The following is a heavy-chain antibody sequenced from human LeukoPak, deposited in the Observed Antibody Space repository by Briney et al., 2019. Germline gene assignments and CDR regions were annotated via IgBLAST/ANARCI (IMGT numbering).Heavy chain of an antibody. CDR1: GYTFTGYY. D-gene: IGHD3-10*01. V-gene: IGHV1-2*04. CDR2: INPNSGGT. Sequence: ASVKVSCMASGYTFTGYYMHWVRQAPGQGLEWVGWINPNSGGTNYAQKFQGWVTMTRDTSISTAYMELSRLRSDDTAVYYCARAMVRGVNWFDPWGQGTLVTVSS. CDR3: ARAMVRGVNWFDP. J-gene: IGHJ5*02.